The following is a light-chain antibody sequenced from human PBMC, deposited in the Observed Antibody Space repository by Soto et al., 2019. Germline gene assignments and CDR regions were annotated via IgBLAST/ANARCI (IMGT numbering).Light chain of an antibody. CDR3: QQHGSSPTYT. V-gene: IGKV3-20*01. CDR2: GAS. Sequence: EIVLTQSPGTLSLSPGERATLSCRASQSVSSSYLACYQQKPGQAPRLLIYGASSSVTGIPHRISGSGSGTAVSLTIIRLQPDDFSVYYCQQHGSSPTYTFGQGTKLEIK. J-gene: IGKJ2*01. CDR1: QSVSSSY.